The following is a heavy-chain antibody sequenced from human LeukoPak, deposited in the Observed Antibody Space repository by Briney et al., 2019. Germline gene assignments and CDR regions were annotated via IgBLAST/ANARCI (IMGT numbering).Heavy chain of an antibody. CDR2: IKEDESEI. Sequence: GGSLRLSCAGSGFTFSSFWMSWVRQAPGKGLEWVANIKEDESEIYYVDSVKGRFTISRDNAKNSLYLQMNSLRAEDTAVYYCARDQTPSYYDSSGFAYWGQGTLVTASS. V-gene: IGHV3-7*01. J-gene: IGHJ4*02. CDR3: ARDQTPSYYDSSGFAY. CDR1: GFTFSSFW. D-gene: IGHD3-22*01.